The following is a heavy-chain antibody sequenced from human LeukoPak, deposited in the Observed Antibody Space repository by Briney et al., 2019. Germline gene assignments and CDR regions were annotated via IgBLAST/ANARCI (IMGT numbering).Heavy chain of an antibody. Sequence: PGRSLRLSCAASGFTFSSYGIHWVRQAPGKGLVWVAVISYDGSNKYYADSVKGRFTISRDNSKNTLYLQMNSLRAEDTAVYYCATVRLDYCGEGALVTVSS. V-gene: IGHV3-30*03. D-gene: IGHD1-1*01. CDR2: ISYDGSNK. J-gene: IGHJ4*02. CDR1: GFTFSSYG. CDR3: ATVRLDY.